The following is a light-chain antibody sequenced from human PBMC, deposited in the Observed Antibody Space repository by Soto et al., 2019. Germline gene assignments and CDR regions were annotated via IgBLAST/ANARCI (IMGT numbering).Light chain of an antibody. V-gene: IGLV2-14*01. CDR3: SAYTARSTLV. CDR1: MRDVGAYNL. CDR2: EVR. J-gene: IGLJ3*02. Sequence: QSALAQPASLSGSAGQSITISCSLTMRDVGAYNLVSWYQQHPGTAPKLIIYEVRNRPSGISSRFSGSRSGNTASLTISGLQSEDEGDYYCSAYTARSTLVFGGGTKVTVL.